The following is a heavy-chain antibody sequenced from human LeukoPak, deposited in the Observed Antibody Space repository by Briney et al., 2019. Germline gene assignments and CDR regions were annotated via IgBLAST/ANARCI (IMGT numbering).Heavy chain of an antibody. D-gene: IGHD3-10*01. Sequence: SETLSLTCTVSGGSISSYYWSWIRQPPGKGLEWIGYIYYSGSTNYNPSLKSRVTISVDTSKNQFSLKLSSVTAADTAVYYCARHVVVRGVLKYNWFDPWGQGTLVTVSS. J-gene: IGHJ5*02. CDR1: GGSISSYY. CDR2: IYYSGST. V-gene: IGHV4-59*08. CDR3: ARHVVVRGVLKYNWFDP.